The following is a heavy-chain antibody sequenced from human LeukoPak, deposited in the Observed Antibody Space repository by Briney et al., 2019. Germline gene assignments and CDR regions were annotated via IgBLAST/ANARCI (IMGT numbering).Heavy chain of an antibody. CDR3: ASSARYNWNDVGLDY. CDR1: GYSFTSYW. D-gene: IGHD1-1*01. J-gene: IGHJ4*02. V-gene: IGHV5-51*01. CDR2: IYPGDSDT. Sequence: GESLKISCKGSGYSFTSYWIAWVRQMPGKGLEWMGIIYPGDSDTRYSPSFQGQVTISVDKSISTAYLQWSSLKASDTAMYYCASSARYNWNDVGLDYWGQGTLVTVSS.